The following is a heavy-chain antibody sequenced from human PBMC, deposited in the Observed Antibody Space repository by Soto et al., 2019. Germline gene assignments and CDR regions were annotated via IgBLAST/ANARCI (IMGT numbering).Heavy chain of an antibody. Sequence: SETLSLTCAVYGGSFSGYYWSWIRQPPGKGLEWIGEINHSGSTNYNPSPKSRVTISVDTSKNQFSLKLSSVTAADTAVYYCAREPLATTSLHAFDIWGQGKMVTVAS. CDR1: GGSFSGYY. D-gene: IGHD4-17*01. CDR2: INHSGST. J-gene: IGHJ3*02. CDR3: AREPLATTSLHAFDI. V-gene: IGHV4-34*01.